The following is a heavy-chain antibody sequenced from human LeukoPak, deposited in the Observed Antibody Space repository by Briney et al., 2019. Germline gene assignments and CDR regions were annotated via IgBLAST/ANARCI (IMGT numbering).Heavy chain of an antibody. Sequence: GASVKVSCKASGYSFTDHYLHWLRQAPGQGLEWMAWIHPKTGVTNYAERFQGRLSLTRDTSISTAYMELSRLRSDDTAVYYCARGGAGFDYWGQGTLVTVSS. CDR2: IHPKTGVT. J-gene: IGHJ4*02. CDR3: ARGGAGFDY. V-gene: IGHV1-2*02. CDR1: GYSFTDHY. D-gene: IGHD1-26*01.